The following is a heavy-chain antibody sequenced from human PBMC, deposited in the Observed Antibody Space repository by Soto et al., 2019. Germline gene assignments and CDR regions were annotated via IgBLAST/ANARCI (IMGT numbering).Heavy chain of an antibody. D-gene: IGHD2-21*02. J-gene: IGHJ4*02. Sequence: QVQLVESGGGVVQPGGSLRLSCAASGFTFSSYAMHWVRQAPGKGLEWVAVISYDGSNKYYADSVKGRFTISRDNYKNTLYPQKNSLRAEDTAVYYCARSPVVVTDIYFDYWGQGTLVTVSS. CDR3: ARSPVVVTDIYFDY. CDR1: GFTFSSYA. V-gene: IGHV3-30-3*01. CDR2: ISYDGSNK.